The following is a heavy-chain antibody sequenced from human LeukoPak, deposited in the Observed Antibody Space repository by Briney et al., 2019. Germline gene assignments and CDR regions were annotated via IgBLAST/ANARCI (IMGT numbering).Heavy chain of an antibody. Sequence: SETLSLTCAVYGGSFSGYYWSWIRQPPGKGLEWIGEINHSGGTNYNPSLKSRVTISVDTSKNQFSLKLSSVTAADTAVYYCARGPGYYDYVWGSYRFDYWGQGTLVTVSS. V-gene: IGHV4-34*01. D-gene: IGHD3-16*02. CDR1: GGSFSGYY. CDR2: INHSGGT. CDR3: ARGPGYYDYVWGSYRFDY. J-gene: IGHJ4*02.